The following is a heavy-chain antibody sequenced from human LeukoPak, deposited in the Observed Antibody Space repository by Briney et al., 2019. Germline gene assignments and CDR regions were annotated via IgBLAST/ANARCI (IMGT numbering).Heavy chain of an antibody. Sequence: GGSLRLSCAASGFTFSTYGINWVRQAPGKGLEWVSSISSGSSYIYYADSVKGRFTISRDNSKNTLYLQMNSLRAEDTAVYYCARCSSRMAAAPIDYWGQGTLVTVSS. CDR3: ARCSSRMAAAPIDY. V-gene: IGHV3-21*01. CDR2: ISSGSSYI. CDR1: GFTFSTYG. J-gene: IGHJ4*02. D-gene: IGHD6-13*01.